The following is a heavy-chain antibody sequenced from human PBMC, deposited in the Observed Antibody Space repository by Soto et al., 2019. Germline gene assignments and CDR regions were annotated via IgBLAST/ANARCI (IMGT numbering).Heavy chain of an antibody. CDR3: ARNGITAKYYYYGMDV. J-gene: IGHJ6*02. D-gene: IGHD1-20*01. V-gene: IGHV5-51*01. CDR1: GYSFTSYW. CDR2: IYPGDSDT. Sequence: PGESLKISCKGSGYSFTSYWIGWVRQMPGKGLEWMGIIYPGDSDTRYSPSFQGQVTISADKSISTAYLQWSSLKASDTAMYYCARNGITAKYYYYGMDVWGQGTTVTVSS.